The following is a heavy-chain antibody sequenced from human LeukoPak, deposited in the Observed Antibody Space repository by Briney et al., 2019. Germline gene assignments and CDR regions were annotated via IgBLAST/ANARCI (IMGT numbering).Heavy chain of an antibody. V-gene: IGHV3-23*01. CDR1: GFTFSSYA. CDR2: ISGGGGST. Sequence: QPGASLRLSCAASGFTFSSYAMSWVRQAPGKGLEWVSAISGGGGSTYYADSVKGRFTVSRDNSKNTLYLQMNSLRAEDTAVYYCAKDRLPTVDLVFDYWGQGTLVTVSS. CDR3: AKDRLPTVDLVFDY. D-gene: IGHD5-18*01. J-gene: IGHJ4*02.